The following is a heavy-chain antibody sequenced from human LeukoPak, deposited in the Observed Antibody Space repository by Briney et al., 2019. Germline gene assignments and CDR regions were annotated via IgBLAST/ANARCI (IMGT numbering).Heavy chain of an antibody. CDR2: ISHNGNT. D-gene: IGHD3-16*01. CDR3: ARDPRIDYDYVWGSYPPGFDP. J-gene: IGHJ5*02. CDR1: GYSISRDYY. Sequence: PSETLSLTCTVSGYSISRDYYWGWIRQPPGKGLEWIGSISHNGNTCYNPSLKSRVTISKDTSKNQFSLRVTSVTAADTAVYYCARDPRIDYDYVWGSYPPGFDPWGQGTLVTVSS. V-gene: IGHV4-38-2*02.